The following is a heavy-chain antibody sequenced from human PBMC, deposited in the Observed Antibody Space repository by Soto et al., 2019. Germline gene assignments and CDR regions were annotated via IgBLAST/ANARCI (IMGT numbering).Heavy chain of an antibody. CDR3: ARGPRYCSSTSCFSGVTWFDP. CDR1: GYTFTSYG. D-gene: IGHD2-2*01. V-gene: IGHV1-18*04. CDR2: ISSYNGNT. Sequence: GASVKVSCKASGYTFTSYGISWVRQAPGQGLEWMGWISSYNGNTNYAQKVQGRVTMTTDKSTSTTYMELRGLRSDDTAVYYCARGPRYCSSTSCFSGVTWFDPWGQGTLVTVSS. J-gene: IGHJ5*02.